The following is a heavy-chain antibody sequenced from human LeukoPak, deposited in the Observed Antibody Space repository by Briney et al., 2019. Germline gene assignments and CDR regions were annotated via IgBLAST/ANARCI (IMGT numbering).Heavy chain of an antibody. D-gene: IGHD3-10*01. CDR1: GYTFTSYA. J-gene: IGHJ6*03. CDR2: INTNTGNP. CDR3: ARVANYYGSGIETNYYYYYMDV. Sequence: GASVKVSCKASGYTFTSYAMNWVRQAPGQGLEWMGWINTNTGNPTYAQGFTGRFVFSLDTSVSTAYLQISSLKAEDTAVYYCARVANYYGSGIETNYYYYYMDVWGKGTTVTVSS. V-gene: IGHV7-4-1*02.